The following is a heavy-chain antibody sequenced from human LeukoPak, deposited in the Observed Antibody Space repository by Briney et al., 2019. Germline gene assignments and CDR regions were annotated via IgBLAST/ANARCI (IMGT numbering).Heavy chain of an antibody. D-gene: IGHD1/OR15-1a*01. CDR3: ARGSEVQVAGNIDY. J-gene: IGHJ4*02. CDR2: IYTSGST. CDR1: GGSISSGTYY. V-gene: IGHV4-61*02. Sequence: SETLSLTCTVSGGSISSGTYYWSWIRQPAGKGLEWIGRIYTSGSTNYNPSLKSRVTISADTSKNQFSPKLSSVTAADTAVYYCARGSEVQVAGNIDYWGQGTLVTVSS.